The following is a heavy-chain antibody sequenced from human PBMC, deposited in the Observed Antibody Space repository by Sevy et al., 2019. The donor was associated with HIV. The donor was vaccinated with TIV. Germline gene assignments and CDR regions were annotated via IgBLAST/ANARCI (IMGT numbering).Heavy chain of an antibody. CDR1: GFTFSSYS. J-gene: IGHJ6*02. CDR2: ISSSSSYI. CDR3: ARDRRDIVVVPAPYYYYGMDV. V-gene: IGHV3-21*01. D-gene: IGHD2-2*01. Sequence: GGSLRLSCAASGFTFSSYSMNWVRQAPGKGLEWVSSISSSSSYIYYADSVKGRFTISRDNAKNSLYLQTNSLRAEDTAVYYCARDRRDIVVVPAPYYYYGMDVWGQGTTVTVSS.